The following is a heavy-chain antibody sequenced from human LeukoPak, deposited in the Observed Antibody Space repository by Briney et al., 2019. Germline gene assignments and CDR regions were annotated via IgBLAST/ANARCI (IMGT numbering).Heavy chain of an antibody. V-gene: IGHV4-30-4*01. CDR1: GDSISSGDYY. CDR3: ARGGAARLWSLNS. J-gene: IGHJ5*02. Sequence: PSQTLSLTCTVSGDSISSGDYYWSWIRQPPGKGLEWIGYIYYSGSTYYNPSLKSRVTISVDTSKNQFSLKLNSVTAADTAVYYCARGGAARLWSLNSWGQGTLVTVSS. CDR2: IYYSGST. D-gene: IGHD6-6*01.